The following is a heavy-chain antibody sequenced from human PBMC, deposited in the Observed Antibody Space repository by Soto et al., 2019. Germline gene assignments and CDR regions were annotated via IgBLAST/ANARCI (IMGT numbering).Heavy chain of an antibody. CDR2: ISAYNGNT. CDR3: AGGPQYYYDSSGYYFGESSNWFDP. J-gene: IGHJ5*02. Sequence: ASVKVSCKASGYTFTSYGISWVRQAPGQGLEWMGWISAYNGNTNYAQKLQGRVTMTTDTSTSTAYMELRSLRSDDTAVYYCAGGPQYYYDSSGYYFGESSNWFDPWGQGTLVTVSS. V-gene: IGHV1-18*01. D-gene: IGHD3-22*01. CDR1: GYTFTSYG.